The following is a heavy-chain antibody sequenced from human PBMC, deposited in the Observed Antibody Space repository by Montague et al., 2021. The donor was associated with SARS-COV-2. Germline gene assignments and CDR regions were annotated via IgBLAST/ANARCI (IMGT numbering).Heavy chain of an antibody. Sequence: SLRLSCAASGFTFSNLWMSWVRQAPGKGLEWVANITPDESAKQYVDSVKGRFSISRDNAKNSLYLQMDNLRAEDTAIYYCAKNGGAHGLDVWGQGTSVSVSS. J-gene: IGHJ6*02. CDR2: ITPDESAK. V-gene: IGHV3-7*01. CDR1: GFTFSNLW. D-gene: IGHD4-23*01. CDR3: AKNGGAHGLDV.